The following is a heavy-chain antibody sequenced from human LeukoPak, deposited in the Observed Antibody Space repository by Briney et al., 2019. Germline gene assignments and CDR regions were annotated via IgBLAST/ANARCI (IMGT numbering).Heavy chain of an antibody. V-gene: IGHV1-46*01. CDR3: ARGAPVQLNRGVKGAFDI. D-gene: IGHD1-1*01. Sequence: ASVKVSCKASGYTFTSYYMHWVRQAPGQGLEWMGIINPSGGSTSYAQKFQCRVTMTMDMSTSTVYMELSSLRSEDTAVYYCARGAPVQLNRGVKGAFDIWGQGTMVTVSS. CDR1: GYTFTSYY. CDR2: INPSGGST. J-gene: IGHJ3*02.